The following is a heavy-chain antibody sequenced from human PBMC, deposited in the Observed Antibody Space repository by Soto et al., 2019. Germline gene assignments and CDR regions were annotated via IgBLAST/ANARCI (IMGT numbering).Heavy chain of an antibody. Sequence: SETISFRCSVSCGSISGGGCCWSWIRQPPRKGLEWIGNISYSGNTYYNPSLKSRLIISIDTSKNQFSLKVGSVNAADTALYCCASSSLYCMDVGGQRPTVTVTS. CDR1: CGSISGGGCC. J-gene: IGHJ6*02. V-gene: IGHV4-30-4*01. CDR2: ISYSGNT. CDR3: ASSSLYCMDV.